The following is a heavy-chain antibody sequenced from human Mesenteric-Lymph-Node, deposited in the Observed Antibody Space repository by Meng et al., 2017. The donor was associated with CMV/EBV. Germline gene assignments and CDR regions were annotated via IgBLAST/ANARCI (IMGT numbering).Heavy chain of an antibody. CDR3: ARDYSVSGWPPDY. D-gene: IGHD6-19*01. CDR2: IRYDGSNK. J-gene: IGHJ4*02. V-gene: IGHV3-30*02. CDR1: GFTFSSYG. Sequence: GESLKISCAASGFTFSSYGMHWVRQAPGKGLEWVAFIRYDGSNKYYADSVKGRFTISRDNSKNTLYLQMNSLRAEDTAMYYCARDYSVSGWPPDYWGQGTLVTVSS.